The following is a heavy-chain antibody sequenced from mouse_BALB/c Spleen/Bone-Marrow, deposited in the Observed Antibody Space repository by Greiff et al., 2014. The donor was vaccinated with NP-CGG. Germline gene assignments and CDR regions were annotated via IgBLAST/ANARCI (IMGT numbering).Heavy chain of an antibody. CDR1: GFTFNTYA. D-gene: IGHD1-1*01. CDR2: LRSKSNNYAT. J-gene: IGHJ4*01. V-gene: IGHV10-1*02. CDR3: VRPHYYGSSYRYAMDY. Sequence: VQLKESGGGLVQPKGSLKLSCAASGFTFNTYAMNWVRQAPGKGLEWVARLRSKSNNYATYYADSVKDRFTISRDDSQSMLYLQMNNLKTEDTAMYYCVRPHYYGSSYRYAMDYWGQGTSVTVSS.